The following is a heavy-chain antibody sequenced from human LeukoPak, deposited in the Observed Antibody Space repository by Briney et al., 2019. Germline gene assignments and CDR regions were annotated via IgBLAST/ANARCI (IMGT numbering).Heavy chain of an antibody. V-gene: IGHV3-11*04. Sequence: GGSLRLSCAASGFTFSDYYMSWIRQAPGKGLEWVSYISSSGSTIYYADSVKGRSTISRDNAKNSLYLQMNSLRAEDTAVCYCASGLRFLEWLGAFDIWGQGTMVTVSS. CDR2: ISSSGSTI. CDR1: GFTFSDYY. J-gene: IGHJ3*02. CDR3: ASGLRFLEWLGAFDI. D-gene: IGHD3-3*01.